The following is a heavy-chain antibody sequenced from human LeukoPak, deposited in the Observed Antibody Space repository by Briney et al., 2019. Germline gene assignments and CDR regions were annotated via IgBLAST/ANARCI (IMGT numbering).Heavy chain of an antibody. Sequence: ASVKVSCKASGYTFTSYAMNWVRQAPGQGLGWMGWINTNTGNPTYAQGFTGRFVFSLDTSVSTAYLQISSLKAEDTAVYYCAREAPSSGYYDFDYWGQGTLVTVSS. CDR1: GYTFTSYA. CDR3: AREAPSSGYYDFDY. CDR2: INTNTGNP. V-gene: IGHV7-4-1*02. D-gene: IGHD3-22*01. J-gene: IGHJ4*02.